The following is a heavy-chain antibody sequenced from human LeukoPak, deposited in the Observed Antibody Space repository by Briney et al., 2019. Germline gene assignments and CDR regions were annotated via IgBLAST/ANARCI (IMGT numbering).Heavy chain of an antibody. V-gene: IGHV6-1*01. CDR2: TYYRSKRNY. CDR1: GDSVSTTTSI. J-gene: IGHJ6*02. CDR3: ARRRHANNGVDV. Sequence: SQTLSLTCAISGDSVSTTTSIWTWIRQSPSRGLEWLGRTYYRSKRNYDYADSVKSRITISPDTSENQFSLQLQFVTPEDSAVYFCARRRHANNGVDVWGQGTTVTVSS.